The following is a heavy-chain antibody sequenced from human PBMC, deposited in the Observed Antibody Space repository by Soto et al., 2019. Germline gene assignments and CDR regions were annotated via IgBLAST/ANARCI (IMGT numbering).Heavy chain of an antibody. CDR2: INHSGST. CDR3: SRGGHADSIYF. D-gene: IGHD2-21*01. Sequence: SETLSLTCAVYGGSFSGYYWSWIRQPPGKGLEWIGEINHSGSTNYNPSLKSRVTISVDTSKNQFSLKLSSVTAADTAVYYCSRGGHADSIYFWGQGTTDPGS. J-gene: IGHJ6*02. V-gene: IGHV4-34*01. CDR1: GGSFSGYY.